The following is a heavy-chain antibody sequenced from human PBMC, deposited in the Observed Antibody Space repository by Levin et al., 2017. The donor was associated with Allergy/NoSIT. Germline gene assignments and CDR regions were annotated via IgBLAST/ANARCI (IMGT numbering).Heavy chain of an antibody. D-gene: IGHD3-3*01. CDR1: GYTFTGYY. CDR2: INPNSGGT. V-gene: IGHV1-2*02. Sequence: ASVKVSCKASGYTFTGYYIHWVRQAPGQGLEWMGWINPNSGGTNYAQKFQGSVTMTRDTSISTAYMELRRLRSDDTAVYYCARVVRPGYYDFWSNSNDAFDVWGQGTMVTVSS. CDR3: ARVVRPGYYDFWSNSNDAFDV. J-gene: IGHJ3*01.